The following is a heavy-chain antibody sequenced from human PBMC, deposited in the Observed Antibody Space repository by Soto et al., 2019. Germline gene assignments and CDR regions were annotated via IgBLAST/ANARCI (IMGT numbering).Heavy chain of an antibody. D-gene: IGHD2-21*02. CDR2: ISAHNGDT. CDR1: GYTFTNYG. Sequence: QVQLLQSGGEVKMPGASVRVSCKASGYTFTNYGITWVRQAPGQGLELVGWISAHNGDTNFAQKFRGTVTLTTDTATTTAYMELRRLRSDDTAVYFCASAGRYSAGDPDRWGQGTVVTVSS. CDR3: ASAGRYSAGDPDR. V-gene: IGHV1-18*01. J-gene: IGHJ5*02.